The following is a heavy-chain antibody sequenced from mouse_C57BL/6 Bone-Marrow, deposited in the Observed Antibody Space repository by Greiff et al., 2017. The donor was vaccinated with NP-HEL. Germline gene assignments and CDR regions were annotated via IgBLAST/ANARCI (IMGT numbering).Heavy chain of an antibody. D-gene: IGHD2-1*01. V-gene: IGHV7-3*01. CDR3: ARGGNPFAY. Sequence: EVNVVESGGGLVQPGGSLSLSCAASGFTFTDYYMSWVRQPPGKALEWLGFIRNKANGYTTEYSASVKGRFTISRDNSQSILYLQMNALRAEDSATYYCARGGNPFAYWGQGTLVTVSA. J-gene: IGHJ3*01. CDR1: GFTFTDYY. CDR2: IRNKANGYTT.